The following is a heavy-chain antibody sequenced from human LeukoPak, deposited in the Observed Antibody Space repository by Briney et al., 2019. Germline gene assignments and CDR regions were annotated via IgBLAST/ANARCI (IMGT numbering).Heavy chain of an antibody. V-gene: IGHV3-30-3*01. CDR3: ARDGGNALRGYYMDV. J-gene: IGHJ6*03. Sequence: HPGGSLRLSCAASGFTFSSHAMHWDRQAPGKGLEWVAVLSHDGGKKYYADSVKGRFTISRDNAKNSLYLQMNSLRAEDTAVYYCARDGGNALRGYYMDVWGKGTTVTVSS. D-gene: IGHD4-23*01. CDR1: GFTFSSHA. CDR2: LSHDGGKK.